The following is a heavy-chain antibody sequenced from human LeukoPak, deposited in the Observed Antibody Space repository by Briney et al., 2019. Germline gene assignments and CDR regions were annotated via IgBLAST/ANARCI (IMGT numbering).Heavy chain of an antibody. D-gene: IGHD2-8*01. Sequence: GGSLRLSCTGSGFNFNMFAMNWVRQAPGQGLEWVSGLSRGGGTTNYADSVKGRFTISRDKSKNMVVLQMNSLRPEDTAVYYCAKQQRIRHCSEGVCMEGYYFDYWGQGSLVTVSS. CDR3: AKQQRIRHCSEGVCMEGYYFDY. CDR1: GFNFNMFA. CDR2: LSRGGGTT. V-gene: IGHV3-23*01. J-gene: IGHJ4*02.